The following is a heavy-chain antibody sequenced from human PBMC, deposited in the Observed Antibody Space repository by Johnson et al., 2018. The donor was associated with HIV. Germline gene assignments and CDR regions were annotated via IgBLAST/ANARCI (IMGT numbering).Heavy chain of an antibody. V-gene: IGHV3-30*02. CDR1: GFTFRNYG. Sequence: QVQLVESGGGVVQPGGSLILSCAASGFTFRNYGMHWVRQAPGKGLEWVAYIRSDGTNEYFADSAKGRFTISRDNSKNTLYFQLNSLRAEDTAVYFCAKSLGNILGGKAFDVWGQGTMVTVSS. D-gene: IGHD7-27*01. CDR2: IRSDGTNE. J-gene: IGHJ3*01. CDR3: AKSLGNILGGKAFDV.